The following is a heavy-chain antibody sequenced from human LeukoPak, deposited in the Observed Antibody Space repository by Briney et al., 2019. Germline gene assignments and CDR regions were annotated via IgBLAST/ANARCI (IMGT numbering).Heavy chain of an antibody. D-gene: IGHD2/OR15-2a*01. V-gene: IGHV4-34*01. CDR3: AISMTDDAFDI. Sequence: SETLSLTCSVSGDSISSYYWSWIRQPPGKGLEWIGEINHSGSTNYNPSLKSRVTISVDTSKNQFSLKLSSVTAADTAVYYCAISMTDDAFDIWGQGTMVTVSS. CDR2: INHSGST. CDR1: GDSISSYY. J-gene: IGHJ3*02.